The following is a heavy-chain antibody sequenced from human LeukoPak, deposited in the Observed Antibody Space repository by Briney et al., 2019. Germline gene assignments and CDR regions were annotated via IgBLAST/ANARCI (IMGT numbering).Heavy chain of an antibody. CDR3: ARYYDSSGYYHYYYFDY. CDR1: GGSFSDSY. D-gene: IGHD3-22*01. Sequence: SETLSLTCAVYGGSFSDSYWSWIRQPPGKGLEWIGEINHSGSTNYNPSLKSRVTMSVDTSKNQFSLKLNSVTAADTAVYYCARYYDSSGYYHYYYFDYWGQGTLVTVSS. CDR2: INHSGST. V-gene: IGHV4-34*01. J-gene: IGHJ4*02.